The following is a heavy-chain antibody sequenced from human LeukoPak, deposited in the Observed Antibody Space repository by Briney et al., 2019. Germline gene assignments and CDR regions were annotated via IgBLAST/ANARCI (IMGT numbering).Heavy chain of an antibody. CDR2: INPSGGST. CDR1: GYIYTSYY. J-gene: IGHJ4*02. Sequence: ASVKVSCKASGYIYTSYYMHWVRPAPGQGVEWMGIINPSGGSTSKPQKFQGRVTMTRDTSTSTVYMELSSLRSEDTAVYYCATDRFWSGYYTNDYWGQGTLVTVSS. D-gene: IGHD3-3*01. V-gene: IGHV1-46*03. CDR3: ATDRFWSGYYTNDY.